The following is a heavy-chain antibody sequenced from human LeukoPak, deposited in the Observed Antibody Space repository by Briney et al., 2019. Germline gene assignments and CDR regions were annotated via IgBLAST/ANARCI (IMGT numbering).Heavy chain of an antibody. CDR2: ISSGSSYI. J-gene: IGHJ4*02. Sequence: GSLRLSCAASGFTFSSYSMNWVRQAPGKGLEWVSSISSGSSYIYYADSVKGRFTISRGNAKNSLYLQMNSLRAEDTAVYYCATRSLYCNGRRCYDMDYWGQGTLVTVSS. D-gene: IGHD2-15*01. CDR3: ATRSLYCNGRRCYDMDY. V-gene: IGHV3-21*01. CDR1: GFTFSSYS.